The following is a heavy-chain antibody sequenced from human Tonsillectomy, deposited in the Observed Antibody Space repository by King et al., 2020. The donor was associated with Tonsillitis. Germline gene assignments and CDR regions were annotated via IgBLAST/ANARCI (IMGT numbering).Heavy chain of an antibody. V-gene: IGHV4-34*01. CDR3: AGGYIRDAFDI. CDR1: AGSFSGDY. D-gene: IGHD4-11*01. J-gene: IGHJ3*02. Sequence: VQLQQWGAGLLKPSETLSLTCAVYAGSFSGDYWSWIRQPPGKGLEWIGEINHRGSTNYNPSLKSRVTISVDTSKNQFSLNLSSVTAADTAVYYCAGGYIRDAFDIWGQGTMVTVSS. CDR2: INHRGST.